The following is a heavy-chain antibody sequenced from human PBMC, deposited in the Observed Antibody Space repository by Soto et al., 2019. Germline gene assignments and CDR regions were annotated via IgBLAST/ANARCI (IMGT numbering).Heavy chain of an antibody. Sequence: QVQLVQSGAEVKKPGSSVKVSCKASGGTFSRYSITWVRQAPGHGLEWIGRIIPIFGIASYAQKFQGRVTIAADESRSTAYMELSSLRCDDTAVYYCAREDRDRETGLVPAAIDGMDVWGQGTTVTVSS. D-gene: IGHD2-2*01. CDR2: IIPIFGIA. J-gene: IGHJ6*02. V-gene: IGHV1-69*08. CDR1: GGTFSRYS. CDR3: AREDRDRETGLVPAAIDGMDV.